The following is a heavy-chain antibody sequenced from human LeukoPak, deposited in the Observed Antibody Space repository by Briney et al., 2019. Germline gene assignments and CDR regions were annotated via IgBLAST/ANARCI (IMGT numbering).Heavy chain of an antibody. J-gene: IGHJ6*03. D-gene: IGHD3-3*01. V-gene: IGHV1-8*01. Sequence: SVKVSCKASGYTFTSYDINWVRQATGQGLEWMGWMNPNSGNTGYAQKFQGRVTMTRNTSISTAYMELSSLRSEDTAVYYCARGIKSHFLVHYYYYYYMDVWGKGTTVTISS. CDR2: MNPNSGNT. CDR3: ARGIKSHFLVHYYYYYYMDV. CDR1: GYTFTSYD.